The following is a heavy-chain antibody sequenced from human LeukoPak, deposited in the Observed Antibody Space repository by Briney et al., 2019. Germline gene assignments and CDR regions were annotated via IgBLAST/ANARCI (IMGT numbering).Heavy chain of an antibody. CDR1: GFTFSNYG. V-gene: IGHV3-30*02. Sequence: GGSLRLSCGASGFTFSNYGMLWGRQAPGKGLDWVAFIRYYGNNKLYADSVKGRFTISRDNSKNTLYLHINSLRAEDTAVYYCVKDNPLDYWGQGTLVIVSS. CDR3: VKDNPLDY. CDR2: IRYYGNNK. J-gene: IGHJ4*02. D-gene: IGHD1-14*01.